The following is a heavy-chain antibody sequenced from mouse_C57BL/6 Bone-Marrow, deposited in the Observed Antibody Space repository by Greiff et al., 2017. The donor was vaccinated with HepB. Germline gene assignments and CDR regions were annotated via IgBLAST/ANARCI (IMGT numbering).Heavy chain of an antibody. V-gene: IGHV5-2*01. CDR2: INSDGGST. D-gene: IGHD2-3*01. CDR1: EYEFPSHD. J-gene: IGHJ3*01. Sequence: EVKLMESGGGLVQPGESLKLSCESNEYEFPSHDMSWVRKTPEKRLELVAAINSDGGSTYYPDTMERRFIISRDNTKKTLYLQMSSLRSEDTALYYCARHNDDGYYFAWFAYWGQGTLVTVSA. CDR3: ARHNDDGYYFAWFAY.